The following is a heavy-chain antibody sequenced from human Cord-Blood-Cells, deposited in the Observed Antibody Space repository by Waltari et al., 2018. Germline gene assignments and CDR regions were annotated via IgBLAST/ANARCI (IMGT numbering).Heavy chain of an antibody. CDR3: AKDPTGEPYFDY. CDR2: IGGSGGST. CDR1: GFTFSSYA. J-gene: IGHJ4*02. Sequence: EVQLLESGGGLVQPGGSLRLSCAASGFTFSSYAMSWLRQAPGKGLEWVSAIGGSGGSTYYADSVKGRFTISRDNSKNTLYLQMNSLRAEDTAVYYCAKDPTGEPYFDYWGQGTLVTVSS. V-gene: IGHV3-23*01. D-gene: IGHD7-27*01.